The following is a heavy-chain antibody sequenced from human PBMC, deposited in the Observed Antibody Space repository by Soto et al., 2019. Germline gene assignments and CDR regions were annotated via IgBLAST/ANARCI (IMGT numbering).Heavy chain of an antibody. J-gene: IGHJ4*02. V-gene: IGHV3-23*01. CDR1: GFTFRSYA. CDR3: ATGANDYGDYVVWGVDY. Sequence: EAQLLESGGGLVQPGGSLRLSCAASGFTFRSYAMNWVRQAPGKGLEWVSGISGRGGSTFYADSVKGRFTISRDNSKNTLYLHLNSLRAEDAAVYYCATGANDYGDYVVWGVDYWGQGTLVTVSA. D-gene: IGHD4-17*01. CDR2: ISGRGGST.